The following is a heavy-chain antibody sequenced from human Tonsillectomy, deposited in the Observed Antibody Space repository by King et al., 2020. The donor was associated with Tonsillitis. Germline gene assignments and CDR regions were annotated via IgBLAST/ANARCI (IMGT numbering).Heavy chain of an antibody. D-gene: IGHD3-22*01. V-gene: IGHV3-33*08. J-gene: IGHJ3*02. Sequence: LVESGGGVVQPGRSLRLSCAASGFTFSSFAMHWVRQAPGKGLEWVAVIWYDGSNKYYTNSVKGRFTISRDNSKNTLYLQMNSLRAEDTAVYHCARQDSTGYYYPGAFDIWGQGTMVTVSS. CDR2: IWYDGSNK. CDR1: GFTFSSFA. CDR3: ARQDSTGYYYPGAFDI.